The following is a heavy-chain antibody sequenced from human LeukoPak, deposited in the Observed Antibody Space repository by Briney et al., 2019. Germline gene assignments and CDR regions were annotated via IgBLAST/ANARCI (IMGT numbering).Heavy chain of an antibody. V-gene: IGHV3-20*04. J-gene: IGHJ6*03. CDR3: RRLSYCGGDCPHYYYMDV. Sequence: GGSLRLSCAASGFTFDDYGMSWVRQAPGKGLEWVSGINWNGGSTGYADSVKGRFTISRDNAKNSLYLQMNSLRAEDTALYYCRRLSYCGGDCPHYYYMDVWGKGTTVTFSS. CDR2: INWNGGST. D-gene: IGHD2-21*02. CDR1: GFTFDDYG.